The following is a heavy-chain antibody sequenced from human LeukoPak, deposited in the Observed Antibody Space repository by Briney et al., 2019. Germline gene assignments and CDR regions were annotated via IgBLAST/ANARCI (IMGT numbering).Heavy chain of an antibody. CDR3: ARDLGICSSTSCYNGYWFDP. CDR1: GYTFTGYY. J-gene: IGHJ5*02. CDR2: INPNSGGT. V-gene: IGHV1-2*02. Sequence: ASVTVSCKASGYTFTGYYMHWVRQAPGQGLEWMGWINPNSGGTNYAQKFQGRVTMTRDTSISTAYMELSRLRSDDTAVYYCARDLGICSSTSCYNGYWFDPWGQGTLVTVSS. D-gene: IGHD2-2*02.